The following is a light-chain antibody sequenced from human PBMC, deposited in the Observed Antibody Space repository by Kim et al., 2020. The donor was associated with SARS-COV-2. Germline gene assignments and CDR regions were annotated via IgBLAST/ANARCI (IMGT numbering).Light chain of an antibody. J-gene: IGKJ5*01. CDR2: DAS. CDR3: QQSKNFPIT. Sequence: DIQMTQSPSSLSASVGDRVTITCLASQDIGKHLNWYQQKPGKAPKVLIYDASNLEIGAPSRFSGSGSETDFSFTISSLQPEDMATYYCQQSKNFPITFGQGTRLEIK. V-gene: IGKV1-33*01. CDR1: QDIGKH.